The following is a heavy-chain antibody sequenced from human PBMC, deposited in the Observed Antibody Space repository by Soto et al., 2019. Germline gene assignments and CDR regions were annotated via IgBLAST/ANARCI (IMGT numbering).Heavy chain of an antibody. D-gene: IGHD3-22*01. J-gene: IGHJ4*02. Sequence: VGSLRLSCAASGFTFSSYAVSWVRQAPGKGPEWISSISGSGSTIYYADSVKGRFTISRDNSKNTLYLQMSSLRAEDTAVYYCAKVCYYYDSSGYYYFDYWGQGTLVTVSS. CDR1: GFTFSSYA. CDR2: ISGSGSTI. V-gene: IGHV3-23*01. CDR3: AKVCYYYDSSGYYYFDY.